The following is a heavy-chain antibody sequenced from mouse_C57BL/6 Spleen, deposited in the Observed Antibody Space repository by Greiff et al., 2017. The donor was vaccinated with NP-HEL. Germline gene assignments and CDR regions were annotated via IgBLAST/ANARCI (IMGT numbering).Heavy chain of an antibody. V-gene: IGHV7-1*01. Sequence: EVQGVESGGGLVQSGRSLRLSCATSGFTFSDFYMEWVRQAPGKGLEWIAASRNKANDYTTEYSASVKGRFIVSRDTSQSILYLQMNALRAEDTDIYCSARDGGDYYGSSYGWYFDVWGTGTTVTVSS. J-gene: IGHJ1*03. D-gene: IGHD1-1*01. CDR1: GFTFSDFY. CDR2: SRNKANDYTT. CDR3: ARDGGDYYGSSYGWYFDV.